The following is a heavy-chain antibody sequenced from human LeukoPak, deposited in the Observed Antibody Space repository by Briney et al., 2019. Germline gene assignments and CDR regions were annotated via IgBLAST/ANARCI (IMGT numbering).Heavy chain of an antibody. CDR1: AGSFSGYY. V-gene: IGHV4-34*01. CDR2: INHSGST. CDR3: ARRGTAMARGYDSSGYYFDY. Sequence: SETLSRTGSVYAGSFSGYYWRWIRQPPGKGREGIVEINHSGSTYYNPSLNSRVTISVTTSKTQFTLKRSSVHAADTAVYYGARRGTAMARGYDSSGYYFDYWGQGTLVTVSS. D-gene: IGHD3-22*01. J-gene: IGHJ4*02.